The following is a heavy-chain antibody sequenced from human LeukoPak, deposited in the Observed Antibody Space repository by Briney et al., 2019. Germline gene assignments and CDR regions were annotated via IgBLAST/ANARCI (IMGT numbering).Heavy chain of an antibody. CDR2: IYYSGST. CDR3: ARGGVLKSVDY. CDR1: GGSISSSSYY. J-gene: IGHJ4*02. Sequence: NPSETLSLTCTVSGGSISSSSYYWGWIRQPPGKGLEWIGSIYYSGSTYYNPSLKSRVTISVDTSKNQFSLKLSSVTAADTAVYYCARGGVLKSVDYWGQGTLVTVSS. V-gene: IGHV4-39*01. D-gene: IGHD3-16*01.